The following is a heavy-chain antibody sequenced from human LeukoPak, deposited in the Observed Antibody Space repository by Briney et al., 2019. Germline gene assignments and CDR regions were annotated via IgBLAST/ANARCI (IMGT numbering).Heavy chain of an antibody. CDR3: ARASQGDSSGYYYGSYYYGMDV. D-gene: IGHD3-22*01. V-gene: IGHV3-48*02. J-gene: IGHJ6*02. CDR2: ISSSSSTI. CDR1: GFTFSSYS. Sequence: GGSLRLSCAASGFTFSSYSMNWVRQAPGKGLEWVSYISSSSSTIYYADSVKGRFTISRDNAKNSLNLQMNSLRDEDTAVYYCARASQGDSSGYYYGSYYYGMDVWGQGTTVTVSS.